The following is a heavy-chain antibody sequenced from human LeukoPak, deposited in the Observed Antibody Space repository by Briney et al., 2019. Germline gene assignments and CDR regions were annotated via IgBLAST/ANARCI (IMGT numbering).Heavy chain of an antibody. Sequence: SETLSLTCTVSGGSISSSSYYWGWIRQPPGKGLEWIGSIYYSVSTYYNPSLKSRVTISVDTSKNQFSLKLSSVTAADTSVYYSARQPAYSRHPDRFDLWGRGTLVTVSS. CDR2: IYYSVST. V-gene: IGHV4-39*01. CDR3: ARQPAYSRHPDRFDL. CDR1: GGSISSSSYY. D-gene: IGHD4-11*01. J-gene: IGHJ2*01.